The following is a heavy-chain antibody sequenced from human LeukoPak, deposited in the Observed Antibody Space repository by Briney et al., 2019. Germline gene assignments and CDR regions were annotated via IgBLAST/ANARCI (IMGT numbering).Heavy chain of an antibody. CDR2: ITGSDDNT. V-gene: IGHV3-23*01. J-gene: IGHJ3*02. CDR1: GFTFSSAA. Sequence: GGSLRLSCAASGFTFSSAAMTWVRQAPGKGLEWVSTITGSDDNTYHADSVKGRFTIARDNAKNSLYLQMNSLRAEDTAVYYCARLYYDFLSGAFDIWGQGTMVTVSS. CDR3: ARLYYDFLSGAFDI. D-gene: IGHD3-3*01.